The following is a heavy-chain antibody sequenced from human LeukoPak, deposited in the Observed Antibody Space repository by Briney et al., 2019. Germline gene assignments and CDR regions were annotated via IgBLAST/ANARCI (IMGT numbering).Heavy chain of an antibody. J-gene: IGHJ5*02. CDR2: IRGRGDNT. V-gene: IGHV3-23*01. D-gene: IGHD2-2*02. Sequence: PGGSLRLSCAASGFTFSSYAMSWVRQAPGKGLEWVSSIRGRGDNTYYADSVRGRFTFSRDNSKNTLYLQMNSLRAEDTAVYYCAKDDEGGCSSTSCYKWFDPWGQGTLVTVSS. CDR1: GFTFSSYA. CDR3: AKDDEGGCSSTSCYKWFDP.